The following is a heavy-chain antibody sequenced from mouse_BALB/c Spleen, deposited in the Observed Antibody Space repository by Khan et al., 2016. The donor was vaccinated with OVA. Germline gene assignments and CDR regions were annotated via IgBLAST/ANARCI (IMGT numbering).Heavy chain of an antibody. V-gene: IGHV3-2*02. CDR2: ISYSGRT. CDR3: ARSVTITTVVATDFDY. D-gene: IGHD1-1*01. Sequence: EVKLLESGPGLVKPSQSLSLTCTVTGYSITSDYAWNWIRQFPGNKLEWMGYISYSGRTSYNPSLKSRISITRDKSKNQFFLQLNSVTTEDTATYFCARSVTITTVVATDFDYWGQGTTLTVSS. CDR1: GYSITSDYA. J-gene: IGHJ2*01.